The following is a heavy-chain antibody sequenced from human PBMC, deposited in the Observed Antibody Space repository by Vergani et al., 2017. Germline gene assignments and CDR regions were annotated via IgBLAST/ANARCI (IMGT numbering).Heavy chain of an antibody. CDR2: IDPSDSYT. V-gene: IGHV5-10-1*01. J-gene: IGHJ4*02. Sequence: EVQLVQSGAEVKKPGESLRISCKGSGYSFTSYWISWVRQMPGKGLEWMGRIDPSDSYTNYSPSFQGHVTTAADKSVSTAYLQWSSLKASDPAMYYFAITTVLRWFGELQGLDYWGQGTLVTVSS. CDR1: GYSFTSYW. CDR3: AITTVLRWFGELQGLDY. D-gene: IGHD3-10*01.